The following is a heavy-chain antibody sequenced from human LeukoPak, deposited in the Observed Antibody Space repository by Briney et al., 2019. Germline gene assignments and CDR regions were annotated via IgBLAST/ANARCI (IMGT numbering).Heavy chain of an antibody. V-gene: IGHV3-23*01. CDR2: ISGSGGRT. Sequence: PGGSLRLSCAASGFTFSSYAMSWVRQAPGKGLEWVSVISGSGGRTYYAGSVKGRFTISRDNSKNTLYLQMNSLRAEDTAVYYCARGGDFWSGYSRGYYMDVWGKGTTVTVSS. D-gene: IGHD3-3*01. CDR3: ARGGDFWSGYSRGYYMDV. J-gene: IGHJ6*03. CDR1: GFTFSSYA.